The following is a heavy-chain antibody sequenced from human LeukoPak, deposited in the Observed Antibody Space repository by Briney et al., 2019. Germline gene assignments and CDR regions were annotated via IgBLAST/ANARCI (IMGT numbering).Heavy chain of an antibody. V-gene: IGHV1-2*02. Sequence: PGASVKVSCKASGYTFTGYYMHWVRQAPGQGLEWMGRINPNSGGTNYAQKFQGRVTMTRDTSISTAYMELSRLRSDDTAVYYCARGGYSSSSFSGFDPWGQGTLVTVSS. CDR3: ARGGYSSSSFSGFDP. CDR1: GYTFTGYY. J-gene: IGHJ5*02. D-gene: IGHD6-6*01. CDR2: INPNSGGT.